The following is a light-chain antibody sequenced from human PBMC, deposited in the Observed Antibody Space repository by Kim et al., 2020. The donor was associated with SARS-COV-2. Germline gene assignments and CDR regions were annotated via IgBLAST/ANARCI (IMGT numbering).Light chain of an antibody. CDR1: QSISDY. CDR3: QQTYTATLT. CDR2: AAS. Sequence: DIQMTQSPSSLSAFVGDRVTITCRASQSISDYLNWYQHKPGKAPNLLIFAASTLQSGVPSRFAGSGSGTDFSLTITSLQPEDFATYFCQQTYTATLTFGGGTKVDIK. J-gene: IGKJ4*01. V-gene: IGKV1-39*01.